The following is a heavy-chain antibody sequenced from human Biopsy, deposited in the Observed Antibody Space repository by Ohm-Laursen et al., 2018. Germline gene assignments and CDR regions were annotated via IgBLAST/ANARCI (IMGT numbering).Heavy chain of an antibody. CDR1: GYTLTELS. CDR3: ARAKLEPVYYYYGMDV. D-gene: IGHD1-1*01. V-gene: IGHV1-24*01. CDR2: INTENGNT. J-gene: IGHJ6*02. Sequence: ASVKVSCKVSGYTLTELSIHWVRQTGGKGLEWMGWINTENGNTIYAQNLQGRVTMTADTSTSTAYMEVTSLRSDDTAVYYCARAKLEPVYYYYGMDVWGQGTTVTVSS.